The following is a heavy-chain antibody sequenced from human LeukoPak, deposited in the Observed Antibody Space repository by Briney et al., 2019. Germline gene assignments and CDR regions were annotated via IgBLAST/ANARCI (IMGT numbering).Heavy chain of an antibody. D-gene: IGHD6-19*01. CDR1: GFTFSSYA. Sequence: GRSLRLSCAASGFTFSSYAMHWVRQAPGKGLEGVAVISYDGSHKYYADSVKGRFTISRDNSKNTLFLQVNSLRAEDTAVYYCARDPSLSSGWRTYFEYWGQGTLVTVSS. J-gene: IGHJ4*02. CDR3: ARDPSLSSGWRTYFEY. CDR2: ISYDGSHK. V-gene: IGHV3-30*04.